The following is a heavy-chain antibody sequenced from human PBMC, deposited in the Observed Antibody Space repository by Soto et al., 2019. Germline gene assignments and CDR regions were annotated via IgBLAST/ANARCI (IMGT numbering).Heavy chain of an antibody. J-gene: IGHJ6*03. D-gene: IGHD3-10*01. V-gene: IGHV1-18*01. Sequence: QVQLVQSGAEVKKPGASVKVSCKASGYTFTSYGISWVRQAPGQGLEWMGWISAYNGNTNYAQKLQGRVTMTTETSTSTAYMELRSLRSDDTAVYYCASSSRPYYYGSGSYSLGYYYMDVWGKGTTVTVSS. CDR1: GYTFTSYG. CDR3: ASSSRPYYYGSGSYSLGYYYMDV. CDR2: ISAYNGNT.